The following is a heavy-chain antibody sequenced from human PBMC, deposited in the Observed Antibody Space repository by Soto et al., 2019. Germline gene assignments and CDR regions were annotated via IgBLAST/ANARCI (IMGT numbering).Heavy chain of an antibody. V-gene: IGHV4-34*01. D-gene: IGHD2-8*01. J-gene: IGHJ6*02. CDR1: AGSFSRYY. Sequence: TRGGYAGSFSRYYWSLCRQLLEKEMEWIGEIDHSGSTNYNPSLKSRVTISVDTSKNQFSLKLSSVTAADTAVYYCARGRVTSTYYYGMDVWGQGTTVT. CDR3: ARGRVTSTYYYGMDV. CDR2: IDHSGST.